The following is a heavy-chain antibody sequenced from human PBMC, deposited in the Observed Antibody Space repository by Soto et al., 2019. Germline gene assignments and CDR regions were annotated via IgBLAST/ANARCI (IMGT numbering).Heavy chain of an antibody. D-gene: IGHD6-6*01. CDR1: GGSVSSGSYY. CDR3: ARIAARLDYFDY. J-gene: IGHJ4*02. V-gene: IGHV4-61*01. Sequence: SETLSLTCTVSGGSVSSGSYYWRWIRQPPGKGLEWIGYIYYSGSTNYNPSLKSRVTISVDTSKNQFSLKLSSVTAVDTAVYYCARIAARLDYFDYWGQGTLVTVSS. CDR2: IYYSGST.